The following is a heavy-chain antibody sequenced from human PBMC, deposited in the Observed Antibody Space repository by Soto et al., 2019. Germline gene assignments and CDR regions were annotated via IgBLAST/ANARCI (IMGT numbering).Heavy chain of an antibody. CDR2: IIPIFGTA. V-gene: IGHV1-69*13. CDR1: GGTFSSYA. Sequence: ASVKVSCKASGGTFSSYAISWVRQAPGQGLEWMGGIIPIFGTANYAQKFQGRVTITADESTSTAYMELSSLRSEDTAVYYCARQAYNWNYSSWFDPWGQGTLVTVSS. J-gene: IGHJ5*02. D-gene: IGHD1-7*01. CDR3: ARQAYNWNYSSWFDP.